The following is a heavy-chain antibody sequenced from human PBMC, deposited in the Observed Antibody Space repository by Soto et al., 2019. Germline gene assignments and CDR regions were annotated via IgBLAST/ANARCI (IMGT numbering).Heavy chain of an antibody. J-gene: IGHJ5*02. Sequence: SETLSLTCSVSGGSLSSYYWNWIRQPPGQGLEWIGYVYSSGSTIYNPSLESRVTISVDTSKNQFSLKVSSVTAADTAGYYCARGRIGYYGRRYEDAWGQGTLVTVSS. CDR1: GGSLSSYY. V-gene: IGHV4-59*01. D-gene: IGHD1-26*01. CDR3: ARGRIGYYGRRYEDA. CDR2: VYSSGST.